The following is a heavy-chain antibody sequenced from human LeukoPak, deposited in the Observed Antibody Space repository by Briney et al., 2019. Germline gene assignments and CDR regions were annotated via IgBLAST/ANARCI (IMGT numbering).Heavy chain of an antibody. J-gene: IGHJ4*02. Sequence: PGRSLRLSCAASGFTFSSYAMHWVRQAPGKGLEWVAVISYDGSNEYYADSVKGRFTISRDNSKNTLYLQMNSLRAEDTAVYYCAKLTEQRSVAGRTFDYWGQGTLVTVSS. D-gene: IGHD6-19*01. V-gene: IGHV3-30-3*02. CDR1: GFTFSSYA. CDR2: ISYDGSNE. CDR3: AKLTEQRSVAGRTFDY.